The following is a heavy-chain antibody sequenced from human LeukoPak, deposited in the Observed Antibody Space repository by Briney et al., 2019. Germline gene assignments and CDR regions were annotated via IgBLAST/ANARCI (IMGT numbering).Heavy chain of an antibody. J-gene: IGHJ4*02. V-gene: IGHV1-69*13. Sequence: GASVKVSCKASGGTFSSYASSWVRQAPGQGLEWMGGVIPIFGTANYAQKFQGRVTITADESTSTAYMELSSLRSEDTAVYYCATPPERGYSYGIDYWGQGTLVTVSS. D-gene: IGHD5-18*01. CDR1: GGTFSSYA. CDR3: ATPPERGYSYGIDY. CDR2: VIPIFGTA.